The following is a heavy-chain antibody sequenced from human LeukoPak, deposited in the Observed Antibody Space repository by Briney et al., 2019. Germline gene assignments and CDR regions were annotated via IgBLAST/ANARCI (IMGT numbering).Heavy chain of an antibody. V-gene: IGHV3-20*04. D-gene: IGHD3-22*01. CDR2: INWNDGST. J-gene: IGHJ4*02. CDR3: ARDRNYYYDSSGYWNR. CDR1: GFGFDDYG. Sequence: PGGSLRRSCAASGFGFDDYGMSWVRQAPGKGLEWVSGINWNDGSTGYADSVKGRFTISRDNAKNSLYLQMNSLRAEDTALYYCARDRNYYYDSSGYWNRWGQGTLVTVSS.